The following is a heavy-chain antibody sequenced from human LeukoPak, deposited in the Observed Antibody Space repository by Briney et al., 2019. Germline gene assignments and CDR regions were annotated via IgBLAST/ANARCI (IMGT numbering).Heavy chain of an antibody. CDR1: RYTFTGYY. CDR2: INPNSGGT. CDR3: AREYILSRGGYDY. Sequence: GAAVKVSCKHSRYTFTGYYFHWVRQAPGQGLEWMGWINPNSGGTNYAQKLQSTDSTTRDTSISTDYIGQSRLRDDDTAVYYCAREYILSRGGYDYWGQGTMVTVSS. V-gene: IGHV1-2*02. D-gene: IGHD6-19*01. J-gene: IGHJ4*02.